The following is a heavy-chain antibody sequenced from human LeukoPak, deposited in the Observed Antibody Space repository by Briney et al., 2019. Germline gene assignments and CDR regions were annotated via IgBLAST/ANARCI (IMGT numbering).Heavy chain of an antibody. CDR3: ARDRSYYDSSGFLDY. J-gene: IGHJ4*02. Sequence: SVKVSCKASGGTFSSYAISWVRQAPGQGLEWMGKIIPIFGTANYAQKFQGRVTITTDESTSTAYMELSSLRSEDTAVYYCARDRSYYDSSGFLDYWGQGTLVTVSS. D-gene: IGHD3-22*01. CDR2: IIPIFGTA. CDR1: GGTFSSYA. V-gene: IGHV1-69*05.